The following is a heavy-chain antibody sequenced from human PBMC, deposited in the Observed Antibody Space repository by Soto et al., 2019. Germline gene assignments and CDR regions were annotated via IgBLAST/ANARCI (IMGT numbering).Heavy chain of an antibody. CDR2: ISYDGSNK. CDR1: GFTFSSYA. V-gene: IGHV3-30-3*01. D-gene: IGHD3-10*02. J-gene: IGHJ3*02. Sequence: GGSLRLSCAASGFTFSSYAMHWVRQAPGKGLEWVAVISYDGSNKYYADSVKGRFTISRDNSKNTLYLQMNSLRAEDTAVYYCARVFYVLGGYDAALGIWGQGTMVTGSS. CDR3: ARVFYVLGGYDAALGI.